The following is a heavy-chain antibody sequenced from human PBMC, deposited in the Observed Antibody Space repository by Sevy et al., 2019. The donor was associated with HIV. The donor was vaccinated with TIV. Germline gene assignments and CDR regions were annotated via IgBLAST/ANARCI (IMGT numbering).Heavy chain of an antibody. CDR2: MSPKSGNT. CDR1: GYTFTSYD. D-gene: IGHD6-19*01. J-gene: IGHJ4*02. Sequence: ASVKVSCKTSGYTFTSYDINWVRQATGQGLEWMGWMSPKSGNTGYAQKFQGRLTRTRNTSISTAYMELSSLRSDDTAVYYCARAGSGWYDHYFDDWGQGTLVTVSS. V-gene: IGHV1-8*01. CDR3: ARAGSGWYDHYFDD.